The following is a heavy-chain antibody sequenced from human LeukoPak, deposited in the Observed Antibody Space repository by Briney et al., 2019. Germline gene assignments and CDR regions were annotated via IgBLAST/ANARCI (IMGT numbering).Heavy chain of an antibody. Sequence: SETLSLTCTVSGGSISSYYWSWIRQPPGKGLERIGYIYYSGSTNYNPSLKSRVTISVDKSKNQFSLKLSSVTAADTAVYYCARATYCTNGVCYMSFDYWGQGTLVTVSS. CDR1: GGSISSYY. D-gene: IGHD2-8*01. V-gene: IGHV4-59*01. CDR3: ARATYCTNGVCYMSFDY. J-gene: IGHJ4*02. CDR2: IYYSGST.